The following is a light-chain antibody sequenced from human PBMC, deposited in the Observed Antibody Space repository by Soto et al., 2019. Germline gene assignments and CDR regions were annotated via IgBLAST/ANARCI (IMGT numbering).Light chain of an antibody. V-gene: IGLV1-51*01. CDR3: EAWDSNLSGGV. CDR2: DND. J-gene: IGLJ3*02. CDR1: RSNIGNNY. Sequence: QSVLTQPPSVSAAPGKKVTVSCSGSRSNIGNNYVSWYQHLPGTAPKLLIYDNDKRPSGIPDRFSASKSGTSATLDITGLQTVDEADYYCEAWDSNLSGGVFGGGTKLTVL.